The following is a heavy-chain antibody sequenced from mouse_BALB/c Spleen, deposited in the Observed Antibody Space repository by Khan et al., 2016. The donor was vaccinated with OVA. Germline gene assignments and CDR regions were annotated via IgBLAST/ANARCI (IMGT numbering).Heavy chain of an antibody. Sequence: VQLKESGPELMKPGASVKISCKASGYSFPSYYIHWMMQSHGRSLAWIGYIDPFSGASTYNQKFKGKATLTVDKSSSTAYIHLRNLTSEDSAVYYCTRHGYVAWFTYWGQGTLVTVAA. CDR3: TRHGYVAWFTY. CDR2: IDPFSGAS. D-gene: IGHD2-2*01. CDR1: GYSFPSYY. V-gene: IGHV1-31*01. J-gene: IGHJ3*01.